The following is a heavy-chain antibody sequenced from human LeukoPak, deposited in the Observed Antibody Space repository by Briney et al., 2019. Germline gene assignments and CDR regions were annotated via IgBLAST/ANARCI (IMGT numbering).Heavy chain of an antibody. CDR3: ARERLNQLLWFGELYY. CDR1: GYTFTCYY. Sequence: GASVKVSCKASGYTFTCYYMHWVRQAPGQGLEWMGWINPNSGGTNYAQKFQGRVTMTRDTSISTAYMELSRLRSDDTAVYYCARERLNQLLWFGELYYWGQGTLVTVSS. D-gene: IGHD3-10*01. V-gene: IGHV1-2*02. CDR2: INPNSGGT. J-gene: IGHJ4*02.